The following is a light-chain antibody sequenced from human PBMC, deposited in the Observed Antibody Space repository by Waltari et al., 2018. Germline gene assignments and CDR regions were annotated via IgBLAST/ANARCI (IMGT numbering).Light chain of an antibody. V-gene: IGKV3-20*01. Sequence: SCRTSQSVTRALAWYQQKPGQAPRLLIYGASNRATGIPDRFSGSGSGTDFSHTISSLEPEDFAVYYCQHYLRLPVTFGQGTKVEVK. CDR3: QHYLRLPVT. CDR1: QSVTRA. J-gene: IGKJ1*01. CDR2: GAS.